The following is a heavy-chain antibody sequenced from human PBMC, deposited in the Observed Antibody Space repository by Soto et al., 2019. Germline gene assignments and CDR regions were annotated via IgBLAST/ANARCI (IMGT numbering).Heavy chain of an antibody. D-gene: IGHD2-15*01. V-gene: IGHV1-69*01. CDR1: GGTFSSYA. J-gene: IGHJ4*02. CDR3: ASIARGLCSGGSCRDY. CDR2: IIPIFGTA. Sequence: QVQLVQSGAEVKKPGSSVKVSCKASGGTFSSYAISWVRQAPGQGLEWMGGIIPIFGTANYAQKFQGRVTITADEYKSTAYMELSSLMSENTAVYYCASIARGLCSGGSCRDYWGQGTLVTVSS.